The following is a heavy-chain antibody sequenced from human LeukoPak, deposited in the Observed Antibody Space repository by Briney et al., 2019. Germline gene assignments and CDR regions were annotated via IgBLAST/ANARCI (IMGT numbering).Heavy chain of an antibody. V-gene: IGHV1-18*01. CDR1: GYTFTSDG. CDR2: TRAYNGNT. Sequence: ASVRVSCKASGYTFTSDGTSWVRQAPEQRLEWMGWTRAYNGNTNYAQKLQGRVTMTTDTSTSTAYMELRSLRSDDTAVYYCARDTMLRPPEWGFDYWGQGTLVTVSS. CDR3: ARDTMLRPPEWGFDY. D-gene: IGHD1-14*01. J-gene: IGHJ4*02.